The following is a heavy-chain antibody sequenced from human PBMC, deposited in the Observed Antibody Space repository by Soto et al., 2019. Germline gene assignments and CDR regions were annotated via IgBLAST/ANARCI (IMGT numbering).Heavy chain of an antibody. J-gene: IGHJ4*02. Sequence: PGGSLRLSCAASGFTFTRYSMNWVRQAPGKGLEWVSSISSTTNYIYYGDSMKGRFTISRDNGKNSLYLEIHSLRAEDTAVYYCARESEDLTSNFGYWGQGTLVTVSS. CDR1: GFTFTRYS. V-gene: IGHV3-21*06. CDR3: ARESEDLTSNFGY. CDR2: ISSTTNYI.